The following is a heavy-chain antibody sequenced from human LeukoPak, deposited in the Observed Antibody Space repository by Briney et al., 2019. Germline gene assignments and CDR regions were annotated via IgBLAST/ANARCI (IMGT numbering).Heavy chain of an antibody. Sequence: PGGSLRLSCAASGFTFSSHWMHWVRHAPGKGLVWVSRINSDGSTTNYADSVKGRFTISRDNAKNTLYLQMNSLRAEDTALYYCVYSGNFPFDYWGQGTLVTVSS. V-gene: IGHV3-74*01. CDR1: GFTFSSHW. J-gene: IGHJ4*02. CDR3: VYSGNFPFDY. D-gene: IGHD5-12*01. CDR2: INSDGSTT.